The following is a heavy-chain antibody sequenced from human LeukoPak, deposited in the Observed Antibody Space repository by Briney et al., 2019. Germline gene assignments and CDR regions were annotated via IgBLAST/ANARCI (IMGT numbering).Heavy chain of an antibody. CDR1: GGSISSYY. CDR3: ARLPYCSGGSCRDY. V-gene: IGHV4-59*08. D-gene: IGHD2-15*01. Sequence: SGTLSLTCTVSGGSISSYYWSWIRQPPGKGLEWIGYIYYIGSTNYNPSLKSRVTISVDTSKNQFSLKLSSVTAADTAVYYCARLPYCSGGSCRDYWGQGTLVTVSS. CDR2: IYYIGST. J-gene: IGHJ4*02.